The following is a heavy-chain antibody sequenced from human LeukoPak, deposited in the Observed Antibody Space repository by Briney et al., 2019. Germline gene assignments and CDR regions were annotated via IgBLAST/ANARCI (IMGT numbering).Heavy chain of an antibody. J-gene: IGHJ4*02. CDR3: ATHSGDY. V-gene: IGHV4-59*08. D-gene: IGHD3-10*01. CDR1: GASISSYY. Sequence: SETLSLTCTVSGASISSYYWSWIRQPPGKGLEWIGYIYYSGSTNYSPSLKSRVTISIDTSKNQFSLKLNSVTAADTAIYYCATHSGDYWGQGTLVTVSS. CDR2: IYYSGST.